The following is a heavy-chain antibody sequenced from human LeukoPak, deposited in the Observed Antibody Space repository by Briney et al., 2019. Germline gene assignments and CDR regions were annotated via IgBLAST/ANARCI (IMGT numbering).Heavy chain of an antibody. D-gene: IGHD6-13*01. CDR1: GIPFSDYY. CDR3: AAGTAADF. CDR2: ISSSSSYT. J-gene: IGHJ4*02. V-gene: IGHV3-11*03. Sequence: GGSLRLSCVASGIPFSDYYMNWIRQAPGKGLEWISYISSSSSYTNHADSVKGRFTISRDNAKSALYLQMNSLRLEDTAVYYCAAGTAADFWGQGTLVTVSS.